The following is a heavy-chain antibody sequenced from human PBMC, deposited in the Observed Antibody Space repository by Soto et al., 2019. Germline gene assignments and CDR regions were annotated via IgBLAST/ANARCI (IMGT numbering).Heavy chain of an antibody. J-gene: IGHJ5*02. Sequence: PAETLSLTCTVSGGSISSGGYYWSWIRQHPGKGLEWIGYIYYSGSTYYNPSLKSRVTISVDTSKNQFSLKLSSVTAADTAVYYCAVEELELGWFDPWGQGTLVTVSS. CDR3: AVEELELGWFDP. CDR1: GGSISSGGYY. D-gene: IGHD1-7*01. CDR2: IYYSGST. V-gene: IGHV4-31*03.